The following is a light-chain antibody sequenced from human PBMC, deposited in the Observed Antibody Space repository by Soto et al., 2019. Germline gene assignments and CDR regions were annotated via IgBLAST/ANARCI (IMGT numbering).Light chain of an antibody. V-gene: IGLV1-44*01. CDR3: AAWYDSLNGPV. CDR2: TNN. J-gene: IGLJ3*02. Sequence: QSVLTQPPSASGTPGQRVTISCSGSSSNIGTNTVNWFQQLPGTAPKLLIYTNNQRPSGVPDRFSGSKSGTSASLAISGLQSADEADYYCAAWYDSLNGPVFGGGTKLTVL. CDR1: SSNIGTNT.